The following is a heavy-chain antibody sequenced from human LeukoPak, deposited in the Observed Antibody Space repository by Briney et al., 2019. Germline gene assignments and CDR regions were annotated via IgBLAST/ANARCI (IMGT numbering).Heavy chain of an antibody. CDR2: ISSSGSTI. CDR1: GFTFSNYW. D-gene: IGHD2-8*02. CDR3: ATYRQVLLPFES. J-gene: IGHJ4*02. Sequence: PGGSLRLSCAASGFTFSNYWMNWVRQAPGKGLEWVSYISSSGSTIYYADSVKGRFTISRDNSKSTLSLQMNSLRAEDTAIYYCATYRQVLLPFESWGQGTLVTVSS. V-gene: IGHV3-48*01.